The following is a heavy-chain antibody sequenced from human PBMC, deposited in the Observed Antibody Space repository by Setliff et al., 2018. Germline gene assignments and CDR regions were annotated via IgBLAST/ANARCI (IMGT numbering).Heavy chain of an antibody. CDR2: IYSGDRNT. Sequence: GSLRLSCAASGFTFSTYAMSWVRQAPGKGLEWVSTIYSGDRNTFYTDSVKGRFTLSRDNSKNTLYLQMSSLRADDTAVYFCRLWLHETMRDYWGQGTLVTVSS. V-gene: IGHV3-23*05. CDR3: RLWLHETMRDY. J-gene: IGHJ4*02. CDR1: GFTFSTYA. D-gene: IGHD3-10*01.